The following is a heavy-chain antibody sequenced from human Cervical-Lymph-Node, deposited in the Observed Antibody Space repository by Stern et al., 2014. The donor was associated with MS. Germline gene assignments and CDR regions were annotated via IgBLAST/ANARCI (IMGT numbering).Heavy chain of an antibody. V-gene: IGHV2-5*02. CDR3: AHGTYASSWADFDY. CDR1: GFSLSTGGAG. J-gene: IGHJ4*02. Sequence: QVTLKESGPTLVKPTQTLTLTCTFSGFSLSTGGAGVGWIRQPPGKALEWLALIYWDDDKRYSPSLKSRLTITKDTSKNQVVLTMTNVDPVDTATYYCAHGTYASSWADFDYWGQGTLVTVSS. CDR2: IYWDDDK. D-gene: IGHD6-13*01.